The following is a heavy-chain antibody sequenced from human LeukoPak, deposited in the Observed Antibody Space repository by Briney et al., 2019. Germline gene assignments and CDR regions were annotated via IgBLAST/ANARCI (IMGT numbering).Heavy chain of an antibody. CDR3: AKMHTEYLPPYYFDY. J-gene: IGHJ4*02. V-gene: IGHV3-48*01. Sequence: PGGSLRLSCAGSGFTFSSYSMNWVRHAPGKRLEWVSYIGHTGSITDYADSVKGRFTISRENAKNSLYLQMNSLRAEDTAVYYCAKMHTEYLPPYYFDYWGQGTLVTVSS. D-gene: IGHD2/OR15-2a*01. CDR1: GFTFSSYS. CDR2: IGHTGSIT.